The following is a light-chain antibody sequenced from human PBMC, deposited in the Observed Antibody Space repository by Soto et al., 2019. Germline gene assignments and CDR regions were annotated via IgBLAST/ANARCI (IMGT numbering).Light chain of an antibody. CDR2: KDS. J-gene: IGLJ2*01. CDR1: ALPKQY. V-gene: IGLV3-25*03. Sequence: ELTQPPSVSVSPGQTARITCSGDALPKQYAYWYQQKPGQAPVLVIYKDSERPSGIPERFSGSSSGTTVTLTISGVQAEDEADYYCQSADSSGTARIFGGGTKLTVL. CDR3: QSADSSGTARI.